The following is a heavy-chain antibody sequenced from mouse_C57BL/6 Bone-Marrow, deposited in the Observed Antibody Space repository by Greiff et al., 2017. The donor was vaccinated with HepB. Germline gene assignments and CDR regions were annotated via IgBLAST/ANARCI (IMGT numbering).Heavy chain of an antibody. CDR1: GFTFSSYG. CDR3: SRRDYLGLDY. J-gene: IGHJ4*01. CDR2: ISSGGSYT. D-gene: IGHD1-1*01. Sequence: EVQLVESGGDLVKPGGSLKLSCAASGFTFSSYGMSWVRQTPDKRLEWVATISSGGSYTYYPDSVKGRFTISRDNAKNTLYLQMSSLKSEDTAMYYCSRRDYLGLDYWGQGTSVTVSS. V-gene: IGHV5-6*01.